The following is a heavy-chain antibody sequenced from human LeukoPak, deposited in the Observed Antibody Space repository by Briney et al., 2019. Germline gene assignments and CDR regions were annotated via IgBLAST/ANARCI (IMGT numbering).Heavy chain of an antibody. J-gene: IGHJ4*02. CDR3: ARTISIRSDTWGDIKYFDY. CDR2: IYYSGDT. V-gene: IGHV4-39*01. CDR1: GGSISSSIYH. D-gene: IGHD3-10*01. Sequence: SETLSLTCSVSGGSISSSIYHWDWIRQSPGKGLEWIGDIYYSGDTHYKPSLKSRLTISVDTSKNQSSLRLSSVTAADTAVYYCARTISIRSDTWGDIKYFDYWGQGTLVTVSS.